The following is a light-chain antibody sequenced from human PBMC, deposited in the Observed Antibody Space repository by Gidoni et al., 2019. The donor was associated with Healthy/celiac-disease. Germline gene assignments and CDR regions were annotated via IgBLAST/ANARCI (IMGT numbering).Light chain of an antibody. J-gene: IGKJ4*01. V-gene: IGKV1-9*01. Sequence: IQLTQSPSPLSASVGDIVTITCRASQGISSYLAWYQQKPGKAPKLLIYAASTLQSGVPSRFSGSGSGTDFNLTISSLHAEDFASYYCQQLNSYPRPFGGXTKVEIK. CDR3: QQLNSYPRP. CDR1: QGISSY. CDR2: AAS.